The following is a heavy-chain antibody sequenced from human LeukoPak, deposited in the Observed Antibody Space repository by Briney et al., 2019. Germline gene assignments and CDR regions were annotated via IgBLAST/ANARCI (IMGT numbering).Heavy chain of an antibody. D-gene: IGHD6-13*01. CDR1: GYTFTGHY. CDR2: INPRNAAT. Sequence: ASVKVSCKASGYTFTGHYMHWVRQAPGQGLEWMGWINPRNAATNYAQKFQGRVTMTRDTSTGTIYMEMTSLRSDDTAIYYCARTLYIAAAPGGFDYWGQGTLLTVSS. J-gene: IGHJ4*02. CDR3: ARTLYIAAAPGGFDY. V-gene: IGHV1-2*02.